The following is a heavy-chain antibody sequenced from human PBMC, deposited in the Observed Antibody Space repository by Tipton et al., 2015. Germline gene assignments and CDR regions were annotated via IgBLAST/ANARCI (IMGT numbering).Heavy chain of an antibody. D-gene: IGHD3-22*01. CDR2: IYYTGRT. CDR1: GGSLSSYS. Sequence: TLSLTCNVSGGSLSSYSWSWIRQPPGKGLECIGSIYYTGRTNYNPSLKGRVTISVDTSKNQFSLQLSSVTAADTAVYYCAREGWNSDSSGYDYWGQGTLVTVSS. J-gene: IGHJ4*02. V-gene: IGHV4-59*12. CDR3: AREGWNSDSSGYDY.